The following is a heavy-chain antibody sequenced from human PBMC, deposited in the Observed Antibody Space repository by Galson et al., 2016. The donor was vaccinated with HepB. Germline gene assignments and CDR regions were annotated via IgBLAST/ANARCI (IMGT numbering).Heavy chain of an antibody. Sequence: SLRLSCAASGLTFSDFGMSWVRQSPGKGLEWVSSISGTGGGTFYADSVKGRFTISRDNPKNTLYLQMSSLRGDDTAVYYCAKGRYSTGWYRWFDPWGQGTLVTVSS. V-gene: IGHV3-23*01. J-gene: IGHJ5*02. D-gene: IGHD6-19*01. CDR1: GLTFSDFG. CDR3: AKGRYSTGWYRWFDP. CDR2: ISGTGGGT.